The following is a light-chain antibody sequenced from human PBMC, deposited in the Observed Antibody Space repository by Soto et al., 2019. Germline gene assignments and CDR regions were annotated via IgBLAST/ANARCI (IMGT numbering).Light chain of an antibody. CDR3: QQYGRSPLMYT. CDR2: GAS. J-gene: IGKJ2*01. CDR1: RGFTSNF. Sequence: EIVLTQSPGTLSCSPGEKPPFSCRAVRGFTSNFLPWSQQKPGRAPGLLIYGASTRPAGVPDRFSGSGSGTDFTLTITRLEPEDFAMYYCQQYGRSPLMYTFGQGTKLGVK. V-gene: IGKV3-20*01.